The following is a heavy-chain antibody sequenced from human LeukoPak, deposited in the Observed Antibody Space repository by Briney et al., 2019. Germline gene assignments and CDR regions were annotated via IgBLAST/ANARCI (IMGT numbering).Heavy chain of an antibody. CDR2: IKQDGSEK. CDR1: GFTLSSYW. V-gene: IGHV3-7*03. Sequence: PGGSLRLSCAASGFTLSSYWMNWVRQAPGKGLVWVANIKQDGSEKYYVDSVKGRFTISRDNAKNSLYLQMNSLRAEDTAVYYCAKRYFDLWGRGTLVTVSS. J-gene: IGHJ2*01. CDR3: AKRYFDL.